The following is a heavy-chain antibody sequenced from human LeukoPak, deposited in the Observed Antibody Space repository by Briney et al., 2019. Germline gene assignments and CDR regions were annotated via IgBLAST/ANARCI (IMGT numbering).Heavy chain of an antibody. V-gene: IGHV4-39*01. Sequence: NPSETLSLTCTLSGGSISSSSYYWGWIRQPPGKGLEWIGSIYYSGSTYYNPSLKSRVTISVDTSKNQFSLKLSSVTAADTAVYYCARQDLAAARDAFDIWGQGTMVTVSS. CDR3: ARQDLAAARDAFDI. CDR1: GGSISSSSYY. CDR2: IYYSGST. D-gene: IGHD6-13*01. J-gene: IGHJ3*02.